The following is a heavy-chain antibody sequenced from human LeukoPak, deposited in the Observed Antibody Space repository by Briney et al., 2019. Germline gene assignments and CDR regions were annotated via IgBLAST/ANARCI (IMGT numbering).Heavy chain of an antibody. V-gene: IGHV3-43*02. CDR1: GFTFDDYA. CDR2: ISGDGGST. D-gene: IGHD5-18*01. CDR3: AKHGYSYGYDY. Sequence: PGGSLGLACAAAGFTFDDYAMHWVRQAPGKGLEWVSLISGDGGSTYYADSVKGRFTIYRDNSKNSLYLQMNSLRTEDTALYYCAKHGYSYGYDYWGQGTLVTVSS. J-gene: IGHJ4*02.